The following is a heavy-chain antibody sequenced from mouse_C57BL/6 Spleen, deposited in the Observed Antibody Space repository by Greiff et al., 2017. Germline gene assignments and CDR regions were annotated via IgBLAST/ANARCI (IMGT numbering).Heavy chain of an antibody. CDR2: IRNKANGYTT. Sequence: EVQLQESGGGLVQPGGSLSLSCAASGFTFTDYYMSWVRQPPGKALEWLGFIRNKANGYTTEYSASVKGRFTISRDNSQSILYLQMHALRAEDSATYSCARNDYHSFAYWGQGTLVTVSA. CDR1: GFTFTDYY. CDR3: ARNDYHSFAY. J-gene: IGHJ3*01. V-gene: IGHV7-3*01. D-gene: IGHD2-4*01.